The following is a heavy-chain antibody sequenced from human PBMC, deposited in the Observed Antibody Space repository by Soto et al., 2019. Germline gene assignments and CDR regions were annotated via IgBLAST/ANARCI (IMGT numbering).Heavy chain of an antibody. CDR1: GFTFSRFA. J-gene: IGHJ4*02. D-gene: IGHD2-21*02. CDR2: LSGNGYTT. CDR3: AKDHGDYGLDY. V-gene: IGHV3-23*01. Sequence: PAGSLRLSCAASGFTFSRFALSLVRQTPGKGLEWVSGLSGNGYTTYYPDSVKGRFTISRDNSQNTLYLQMNSLRAEDTAIYYCAKDHGDYGLDYWGQGTLVTVSS.